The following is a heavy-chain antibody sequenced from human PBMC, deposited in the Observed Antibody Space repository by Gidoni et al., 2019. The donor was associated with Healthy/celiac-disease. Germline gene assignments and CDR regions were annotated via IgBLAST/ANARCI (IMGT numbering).Heavy chain of an antibody. V-gene: IGHV4-39*01. CDR2: IYYSGST. CDR3: AEYSSWGYYMDV. Sequence: QLQLQESGPGLVKPSETLSLTCTVSGGSISSSSYYWGWIRQPPGKGLEWIGSIYYSGSTYYNPSLKSRVTISVDTSKNQFSLKLSSVTAADTAVYYCAEYSSWGYYMDVWGKGTTVTVSS. CDR1: GGSISSSSYY. D-gene: IGHD6-6*01. J-gene: IGHJ6*03.